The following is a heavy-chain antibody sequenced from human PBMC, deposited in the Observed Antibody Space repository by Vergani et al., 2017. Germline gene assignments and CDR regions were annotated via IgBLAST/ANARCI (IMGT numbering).Heavy chain of an antibody. V-gene: IGHV3-23*01. CDR3: AKANPRNSGYDYLYYYHAMDV. J-gene: IGHJ6*02. CDR2: ISGSGGST. D-gene: IGHD5-12*01. CDR1: GFTFNHYA. Sequence: EVQLLESGGALVQPGGSLRLSCAASGFTFNHYAMNWVRQAPGKGLAWVSGISGSGGSTYYAGSVKGRFTISRDSSKNTLYLQMNSLSAGDTTVYYCAKANPRNSGYDYLYYYHAMDVWCQGTTVTGSS.